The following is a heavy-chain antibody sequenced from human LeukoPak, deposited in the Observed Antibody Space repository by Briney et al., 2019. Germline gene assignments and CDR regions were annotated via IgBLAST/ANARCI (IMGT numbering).Heavy chain of an antibody. CDR1: GFTFSSYS. Sequence: GGSLRLSCAASGFTFSSYSMNWVRQAPGKGLEWVSSISSSSSYIYYADSVKGRFTISRDNAKNSLYLQMNSLRAEDTAVYYCARPMGTRGAFDYWGQGTLVTVSS. CDR3: ARPMGTRGAFDY. CDR2: ISSSSSYI. V-gene: IGHV3-21*01. D-gene: IGHD7-27*01. J-gene: IGHJ4*02.